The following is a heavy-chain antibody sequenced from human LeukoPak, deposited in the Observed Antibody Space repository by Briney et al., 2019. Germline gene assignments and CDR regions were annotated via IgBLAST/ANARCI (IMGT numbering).Heavy chain of an antibody. D-gene: IGHD1-26*01. CDR2: ISGSGGST. V-gene: IGHV3-23*01. CDR1: GFTFSSYA. J-gene: IGHJ6*02. CDR3: AKEERWAPKYGMDV. Sequence: GGSLRLSCAASGFTFSSYAMRWVRQAPGKGLEWVSAISGSGGSTYYADSVKGRFTISRDNSKNTLYLQMNSLRAEDTAVYYCAKEERWAPKYGMDVWGQGTTVTVSS.